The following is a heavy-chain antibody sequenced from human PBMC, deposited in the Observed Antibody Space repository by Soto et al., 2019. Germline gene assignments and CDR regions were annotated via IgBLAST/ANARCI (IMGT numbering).Heavy chain of an antibody. Sequence: EVQLVESGGGLVQPGGSLRLSYAASGFTFSTYSMNWVRQAPGKGLEWVSYISSSSSTIYYADSVKGRFTISRDNAKNSLYLQMNSLRAEDTAVYYCARWSYDSSGYYKGALDYWGQGTLVTVSS. CDR3: ARWSYDSSGYYKGALDY. CDR2: ISSSSSTI. J-gene: IGHJ4*02. D-gene: IGHD3-22*01. CDR1: GFTFSTYS. V-gene: IGHV3-48*01.